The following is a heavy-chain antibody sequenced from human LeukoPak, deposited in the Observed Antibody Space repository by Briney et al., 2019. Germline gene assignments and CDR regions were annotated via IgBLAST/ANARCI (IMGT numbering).Heavy chain of an antibody. CDR1: GYTFTSNH. D-gene: IGHD5-12*01. CDR2: IIPIFGTA. V-gene: IGHV1-69*13. Sequence: ASVKVSCKASGYTFTSNHIHCVRQAPGQGLEWMGGIIPIFGTANYAQKFQGRVTITADESTSTAYMELSSLGSEDTAVYYCARENSGYDNWGQGTLVTVSS. CDR3: ARENSGYDN. J-gene: IGHJ4*02.